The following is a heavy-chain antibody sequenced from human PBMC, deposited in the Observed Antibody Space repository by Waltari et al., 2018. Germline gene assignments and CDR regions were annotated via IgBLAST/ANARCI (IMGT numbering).Heavy chain of an antibody. CDR2: IYPGDSDT. CDR3: ARQGTYYYDSSGPDY. D-gene: IGHD3-22*01. V-gene: IGHV5-51*01. CDR1: GYSFTSYW. J-gene: IGHJ4*02. Sequence: EVQLVQSGAEVKKPGESLKISCKGSGYSFTSYWIGWVRQLPGKGLEWMGIIYPGDSDTRYSPSFQGQVTISADKSISTAYLQWSSLKASDTAMYYCARQGTYYYDSSGPDYWGQGTLVTVSS.